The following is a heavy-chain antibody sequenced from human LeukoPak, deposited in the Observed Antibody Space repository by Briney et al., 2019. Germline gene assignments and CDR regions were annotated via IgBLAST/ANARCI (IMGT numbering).Heavy chain of an antibody. CDR2: ISYDGSNK. D-gene: IGHD3-3*01. J-gene: IGHJ4*02. CDR3: ARDWGLRFLEWLFDY. CDR1: GFTFSSYA. V-gene: IGHV3-30-3*01. Sequence: GGSLRLSCAASGFTFSSYAMHWVRQAPGKGLEWVAVISYDGSNKYYADSVKGRFTISGDNSKNTLYLQMNSLRAEDTAVYYCARDWGLRFLEWLFDYWGQGTLVTVSS.